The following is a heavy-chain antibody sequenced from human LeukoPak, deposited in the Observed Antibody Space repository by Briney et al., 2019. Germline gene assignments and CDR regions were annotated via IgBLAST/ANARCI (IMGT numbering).Heavy chain of an antibody. J-gene: IGHJ3*02. CDR1: GGSISSYY. CDR2: IYYSGST. D-gene: IGHD3-22*01. CDR3: AGERITMIVRHAFDI. V-gene: IGHV4-59*01. Sequence: SETLSLTCTVSGGSISSYYWSWIRQPPGKGLEWIGYIYYSGSTNYNPSLKSRVTISVDTSKNQFSLKLSSVTAADTAVYYCAGERITMIVRHAFDIWGQGTMVTVSS.